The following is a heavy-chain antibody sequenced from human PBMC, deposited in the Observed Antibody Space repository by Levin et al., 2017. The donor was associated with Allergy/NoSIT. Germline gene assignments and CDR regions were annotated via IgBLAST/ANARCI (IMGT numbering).Heavy chain of an antibody. CDR1: GGSFSGYY. J-gene: IGHJ4*02. CDR2: INHSGST. V-gene: IGHV4-34*01. CDR3: ARGIAAAGTPFDY. D-gene: IGHD6-13*01. Sequence: SETLSLTCAVYGGSFSGYYWSWIRQPPGKGLEWIGEINHSGSTNYNPSLKSRVTISVDTSKNQFSLKLSSVTAADTAVYYCARGIAAAGTPFDYWGQGTLVTVSS.